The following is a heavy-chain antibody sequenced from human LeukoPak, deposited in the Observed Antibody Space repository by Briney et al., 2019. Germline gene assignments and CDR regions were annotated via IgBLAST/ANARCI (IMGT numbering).Heavy chain of an antibody. CDR2: INHSGST. J-gene: IGHJ6*03. CDR1: GGSISSYY. Sequence: SETLSLTCTVSGGSISSYYWSWIRQPPGKGLEWIGEINHSGSTNYNPSLKSRVTISVDTSKNQFSLKLSSVTAADTAVYYCARRGYYGSGTHYMDVWGKGTTVTISS. D-gene: IGHD3-10*01. CDR3: ARRGYYGSGTHYMDV. V-gene: IGHV4-34*01.